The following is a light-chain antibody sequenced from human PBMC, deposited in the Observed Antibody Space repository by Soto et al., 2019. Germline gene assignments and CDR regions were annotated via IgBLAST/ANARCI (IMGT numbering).Light chain of an antibody. Sequence: QSVLTQTPSASGTPGQSGTISCSGTNSNMGRNYVYWYQQVPGTAPKLLMYRNDVRPSGVPDRFTGSKSGTSASLAISGLRSEDEADYYCAVWDNSLNGVAFGGGTKVTVL. CDR3: AVWDNSLNGVA. J-gene: IGLJ2*01. CDR1: NSNMGRNY. CDR2: RND. V-gene: IGLV1-47*01.